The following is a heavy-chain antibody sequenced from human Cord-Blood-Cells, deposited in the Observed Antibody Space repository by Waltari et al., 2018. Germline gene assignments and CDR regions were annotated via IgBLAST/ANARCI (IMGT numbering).Heavy chain of an antibody. V-gene: IGHV1-8*03. CDR3: VRRGAAAGNWFDP. D-gene: IGHD6-13*01. CDR1: GYTFTSYD. CDR2: MNPNSSNT. Sequence: QVQLVQSGAEVKKPGASVKVSCKASGYTFTSYDLNWVRQATGQGLEWMGWMNPNSSNTGYAQKFQGRVTITRNTSISTAYMELSSLRSEDTAVYYCVRRGAAAGNWFDPWGQGTLVTVSS. J-gene: IGHJ5*02.